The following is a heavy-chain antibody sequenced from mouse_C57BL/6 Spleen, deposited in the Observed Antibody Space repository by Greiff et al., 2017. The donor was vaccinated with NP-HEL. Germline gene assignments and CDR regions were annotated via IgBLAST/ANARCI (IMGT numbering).Heavy chain of an antibody. CDR2: IYPGDGDT. V-gene: IGHV1-82*01. CDR3: ARWGGNYAMDD. J-gene: IGHJ4*01. CDR1: GYAFSSSW. Sequence: VQLQQSGPELVKPGASVKISCKASGYAFSSSWMNWVKQRPGKGLEWIGRIYPGDGDTNYNGKFKGKATLTADKSSSTAYMQLSSLTSEDSAVYVCARWGGNYAMDDWGQGTSVTVSS.